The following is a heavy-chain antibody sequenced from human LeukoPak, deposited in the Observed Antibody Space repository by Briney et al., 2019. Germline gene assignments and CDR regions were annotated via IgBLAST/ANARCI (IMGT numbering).Heavy chain of an antibody. D-gene: IGHD6-6*01. CDR2: ISSNSSYI. J-gene: IGHJ6*02. CDR1: GFTFSSYS. V-gene: IGHV3-21*01. CDR3: ARDIAAATVGYYYYYGMDV. Sequence: PGGSLRLSCAASGFTFSSYSMNWVRQAPGKGLEWVSSISSNSSYIYYADSVKGRFTISRDNAKNSLYLQMNSLRAEDTAVYYCARDIAAATVGYYYYYGMDVWGQGTTVTVSS.